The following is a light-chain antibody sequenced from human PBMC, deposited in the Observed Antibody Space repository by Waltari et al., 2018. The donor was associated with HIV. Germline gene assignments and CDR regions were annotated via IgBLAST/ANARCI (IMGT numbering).Light chain of an antibody. CDR1: QAISSY. J-gene: IGKJ4*01. Sequence: DIQLTQSPSFLSASVGDRVTITCRASQAISSYLAWYQQKPGKAPKLLIYGASTLQTGVPSRFSGGGSGTKFTLTISSLQPEDSALYYCQQLNNYPLTFGGGTKVEI. CDR2: GAS. V-gene: IGKV1-9*01. CDR3: QQLNNYPLT.